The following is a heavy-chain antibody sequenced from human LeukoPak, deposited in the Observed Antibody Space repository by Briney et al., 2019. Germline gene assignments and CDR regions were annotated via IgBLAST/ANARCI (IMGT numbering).Heavy chain of an antibody. D-gene: IGHD4-11*01. CDR3: ARGPDYGNYVFDY. J-gene: IGHJ4*02. Sequence: SETLSLTCAVYGGSFSGYYRSWIRQPPGKGLEWIGEINHSGITNSNPSLKSRVTISVDTSRNHFSLNLRSVTAADTAVFYCARGPDYGNYVFDYWGQGTLVTVSS. CDR1: GGSFSGYY. V-gene: IGHV4-34*01. CDR2: INHSGIT.